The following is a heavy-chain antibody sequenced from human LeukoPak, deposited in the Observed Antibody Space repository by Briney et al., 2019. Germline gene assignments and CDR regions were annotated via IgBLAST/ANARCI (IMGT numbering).Heavy chain of an antibody. V-gene: IGHV3-23*01. D-gene: IGHD2-15*01. CDR3: ATLRSGYFEY. J-gene: IGHJ4*02. CDR2: ISASGSST. CDR1: GFTFSSNSA. Sequence: GESLRLSCAASGFTFSSNSAMTWVRQAPGKGLEWVSAISASGSSTYYADSVKGRFTISRDNSKNTVHLQMNSLRAEDTAVYYCATLRSGYFEYWGQGTLVTVSS.